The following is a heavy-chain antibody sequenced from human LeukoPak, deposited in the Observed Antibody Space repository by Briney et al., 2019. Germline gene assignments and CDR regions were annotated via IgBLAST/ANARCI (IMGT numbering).Heavy chain of an antibody. CDR2: ISYDGSNK. J-gene: IGHJ6*02. Sequence: GGSLRLSCAASGFTFSSYGMHWVRQAPGKGLEWVAVISYDGSNKYYADSVKGRFTISRDDSKNTVYMQMNSLRAEDTAVYYCARDNYGMDVWGQGTKVTVSS. V-gene: IGHV3-30*03. CDR1: GFTFSSYG. CDR3: ARDNYGMDV.